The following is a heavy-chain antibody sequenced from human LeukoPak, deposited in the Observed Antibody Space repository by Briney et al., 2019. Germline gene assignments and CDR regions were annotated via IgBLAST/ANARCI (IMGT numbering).Heavy chain of an antibody. CDR3: ARLIPLFGAYRYSGSIDY. V-gene: IGHV4-59*01. J-gene: IGHJ4*02. D-gene: IGHD6-19*01. CDR1: GGSIGSYY. CDR2: IYYSGTT. Sequence: PSETLSLTCTVSGGSIGSYYWSWIRQPPGKGLEWIGYIYYSGTTNYNPSLKSRVTISVDTSKNQFSLKLSSVTAADTAVYYCARLIPLFGAYRYSGSIDYWGQGTLVTVSS.